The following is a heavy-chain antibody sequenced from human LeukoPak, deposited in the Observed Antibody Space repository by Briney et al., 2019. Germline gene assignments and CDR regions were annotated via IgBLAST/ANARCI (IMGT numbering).Heavy chain of an antibody. CDR3: ARRARDCSRTSCFNYYYYTDV. CDR2: INACNGNT. Sequence: ASGKVSCKASGYTFTSYAFHWVRQSPGQRLEWMGWINACNGNTKYSQKFQGRVTITRDTSASTAYMELSSLRSEDTAVYYCARRARDCSRTSCFNYYYYTDVWGKGTTVTVSS. CDR1: GYTFTSYA. J-gene: IGHJ6*03. V-gene: IGHV1-3*01. D-gene: IGHD2-2*01.